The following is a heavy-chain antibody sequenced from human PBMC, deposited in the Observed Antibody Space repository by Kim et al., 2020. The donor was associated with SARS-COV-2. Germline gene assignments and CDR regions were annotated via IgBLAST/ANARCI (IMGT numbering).Heavy chain of an antibody. V-gene: IGHV4-59*01. CDR3: ARSEDFWSGYEGRFDP. D-gene: IGHD3-3*01. J-gene: IGHJ5*02. Sequence: SLKSRVTISVDTSKNQFSLKLSSVTAADTAVYYCARSEDFWSGYEGRFDPWGQGTLVTVSS.